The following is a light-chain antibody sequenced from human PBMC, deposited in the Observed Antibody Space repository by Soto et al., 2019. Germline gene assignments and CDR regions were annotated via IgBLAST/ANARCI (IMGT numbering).Light chain of an antibody. CDR3: AAWDGSLRGYV. J-gene: IGLJ1*01. CDR1: SSNIVSNT. CDR2: SNN. Sequence: QSVLTQPPSTSGTPGQRVTISCSGSSSNIVSNTVNWYQHLPGTAPKLLINSNNQRPSGVPDRFSGSKSGTSASLAVSGLQSEDEADYYCAAWDGSLRGYVFGTGTKVTVL. V-gene: IGLV1-44*01.